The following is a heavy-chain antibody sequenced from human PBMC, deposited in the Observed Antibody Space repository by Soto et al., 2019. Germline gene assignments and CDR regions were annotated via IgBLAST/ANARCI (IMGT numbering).Heavy chain of an antibody. Sequence: SETLSLTCTVSGGSISSGDYYWSWIRQPPWKGLEWIGYIYYSGSTYYNPSLKSRVTISVDTSKNQFSLKLSSVTAADTAVYYCARAQIYRGVGSDFDYWGQGXLVTVYS. V-gene: IGHV4-30-4*01. D-gene: IGHD1-26*01. CDR2: IYYSGST. CDR1: GGSISSGDYY. CDR3: ARAQIYRGVGSDFDY. J-gene: IGHJ4*02.